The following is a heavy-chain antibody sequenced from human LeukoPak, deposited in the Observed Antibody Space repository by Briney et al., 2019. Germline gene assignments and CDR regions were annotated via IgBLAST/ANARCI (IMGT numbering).Heavy chain of an antibody. J-gene: IGHJ6*04. CDR3: ARDRGSSCLDV. CDR1: GFTFSSYW. V-gene: IGHV3-74*01. Sequence: PGGSLRLSYAASGFTFSSYWMHWVRQAPGKGLVWVSRINSVGSSTSYADSVKGRFTIPRDNAKNTLYLQMNSLRAEDTAVYYCARDRGSSCLDVWGKGTTVTVSS. D-gene: IGHD6-13*01. CDR2: INSVGSST.